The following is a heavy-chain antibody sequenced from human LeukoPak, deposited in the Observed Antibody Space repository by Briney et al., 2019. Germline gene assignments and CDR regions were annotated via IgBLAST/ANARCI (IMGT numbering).Heavy chain of an antibody. J-gene: IGHJ4*02. Sequence: GGSLRLSCAASGFTFDDYAIHWVRQVPGKGLEWVSGISWNSGTIGYEVSVKGRFTISRDNAKNSLYLQMNSLRAEDTALYYCAKERVVGGYRYGPFDHWGQGTLVTVSS. D-gene: IGHD5-18*01. CDR2: ISWNSGTI. CDR1: GFTFDDYA. V-gene: IGHV3-9*01. CDR3: AKERVVGGYRYGPFDH.